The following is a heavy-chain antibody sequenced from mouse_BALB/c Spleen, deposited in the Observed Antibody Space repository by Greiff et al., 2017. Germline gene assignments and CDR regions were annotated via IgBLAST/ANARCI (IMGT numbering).Heavy chain of an antibody. CDR1: GYAFANYL. D-gene: IGHD2-14*01. J-gene: IGHJ4*01. V-gene: IGHV1-54*01. CDR3: ARSLSYRSYAMDY. CDR2: INPGSGGT. Sequence: QVQLQQSGAELVRPGTSVKVSCKASGYAFANYLIEWVKQRPGQGLEWIGVINPGSGGTNYNEKFKGKATLTADKSSSTAYMQLSSLTSDDSAVYFCARSLSYRSYAMDYWGQGTSVTVSS.